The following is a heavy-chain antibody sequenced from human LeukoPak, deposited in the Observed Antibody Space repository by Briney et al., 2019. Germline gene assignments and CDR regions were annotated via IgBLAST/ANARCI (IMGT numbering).Heavy chain of an antibody. CDR3: ARAWVVTATYYFDY. J-gene: IGHJ4*02. Sequence: PGRSLRLSCAASGFTFSSYGMHWVRQAPGKGLEWVAVIWYDGSNEYYADFVKGRFTISRDNSKNTLYLQMNSLRAEDTAVYYCARAWVVTATYYFDYWGQETLVTVSS. CDR2: IWYDGSNE. V-gene: IGHV3-33*01. D-gene: IGHD2-21*02. CDR1: GFTFSSYG.